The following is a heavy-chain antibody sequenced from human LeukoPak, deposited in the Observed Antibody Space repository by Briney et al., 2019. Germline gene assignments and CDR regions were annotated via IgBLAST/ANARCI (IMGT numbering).Heavy chain of an antibody. V-gene: IGHV5-10-1*01. J-gene: IGHJ4*02. CDR3: ARQVGDCSSTSCYNNDY. D-gene: IGHD2-2*02. CDR1: GYSFTSYW. CDR2: IDPSDSYT. Sequence: HGESLKISCKGSGYSFTSYWISWVRQMPGKGLEWMGRIDPSDSYTNYSPSFQGHVTISADKSISTAYLQWGSLKASDTAMYYCARQVGDCSSTSCYNNDYWGQGTLVTVSS.